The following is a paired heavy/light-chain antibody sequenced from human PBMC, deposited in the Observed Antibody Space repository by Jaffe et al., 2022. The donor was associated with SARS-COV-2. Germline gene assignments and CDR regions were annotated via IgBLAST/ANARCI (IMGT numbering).Light chain of an antibody. V-gene: IGKV4-1*01. CDR3: QQYYNLPYT. Sequence: DIVMTQSPDSLAVSLGERATINCKSSQSVLFSSNNKNYLTWYQQKPGQPPKLLIYWASTRESGVPDRFSGSGSGTDFTLTISSLQAEDVAVYYCQQYYNLPYTFGQGTKLEIK. CDR2: WAS. J-gene: IGKJ2*01. CDR1: QSVLFSSNNKNY.
Heavy chain of an antibody. CDR2: ISSTGTI. CDR1: GGSISSGDHY. V-gene: IGHV4-31*03. CDR3: VGDNGASGIGSFEY. J-gene: IGHJ4*02. D-gene: IGHD4-17*01. Sequence: QVQLQESGPGLVKPSETLSLTCTVSGGSISSGDHYWNWVRQPPGQGLEWIAYISSTGTIYYNSSLESRVTISVDTSKNQFSLKMRSVTAADTAIYYCVGDNGASGIGSFEYWGQGTLVTVSS.